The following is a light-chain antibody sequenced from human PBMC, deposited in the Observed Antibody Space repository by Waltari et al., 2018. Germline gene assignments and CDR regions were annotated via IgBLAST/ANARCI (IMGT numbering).Light chain of an antibody. CDR2: DVS. CDR1: SSDVGGYNY. CDR3: CSYAGSYV. J-gene: IGLJ1*01. Sequence: QSALTQPRPVSGSPGQSGTIPCTGTSSDVGGYNYVPWYQQHPGKAPKLMIYDVSKRPSGVPDRFSGSKSGNTASLTISGLQAEDEADYYCCSYAGSYVFGTGTKVTVL. V-gene: IGLV2-11*01.